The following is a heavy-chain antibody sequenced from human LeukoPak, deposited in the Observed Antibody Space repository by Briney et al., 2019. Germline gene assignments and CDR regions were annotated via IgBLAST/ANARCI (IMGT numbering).Heavy chain of an antibody. CDR3: AKDSTYDSSGYYPFDY. D-gene: IGHD3-22*01. CDR2: ISGSGGST. Sequence: GGSLRLSCAASGFTFSSYAMSWVRQAPGKGLEWVSAISGSGGSTYYADSVKGRFTISRDNSKNTLYLQMNSLRAEDTAVYYCAKDSTYDSSGYYPFDYRGQGTLVTVSS. CDR1: GFTFSSYA. V-gene: IGHV3-23*01. J-gene: IGHJ4*02.